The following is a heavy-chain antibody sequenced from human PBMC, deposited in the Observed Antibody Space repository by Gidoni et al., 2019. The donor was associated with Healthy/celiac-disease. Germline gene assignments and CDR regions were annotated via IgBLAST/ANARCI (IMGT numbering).Heavy chain of an antibody. J-gene: IGHJ6*03. D-gene: IGHD1-1*01. CDR1: GFTFSSYA. CDR2: ISYDGSNK. CDR3: ARDRGGTNYYYYYYMDV. Sequence: QVQLVESGGGVVQPGRSLRLSCAASGFTFSSYAMHWVRQAPGKGLEWVAVISYDGSNKYYADSVKGRFTISRDNSKNTLYLQMNSLRAEDTAVYYCARDRGGTNYYYYYYMDVWGKGTTVTVSS. V-gene: IGHV3-30*01.